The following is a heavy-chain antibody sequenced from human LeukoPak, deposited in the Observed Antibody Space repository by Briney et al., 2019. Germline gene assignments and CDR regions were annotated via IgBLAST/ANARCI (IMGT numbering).Heavy chain of an antibody. CDR1: GGSISSSNW. J-gene: IGHJ4*02. CDR3: ARTGGYSGYDSDY. CDR2: IYHSGNT. D-gene: IGHD5-12*01. V-gene: IGHV4-4*02. Sequence: PSGTLSLTCAVSGGSISSSNWCSWVLQPPGRGLEWIGEIYHSGNTNYNPSLKSRVTISVDKSKNQFSLKLSSVTAADTAVYYCARTGGYSGYDSDYWGQRTLVTVSP.